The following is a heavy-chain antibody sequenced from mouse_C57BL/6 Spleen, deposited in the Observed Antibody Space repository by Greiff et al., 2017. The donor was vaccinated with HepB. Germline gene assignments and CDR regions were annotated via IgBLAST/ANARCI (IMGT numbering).Heavy chain of an antibody. Sequence: EVQLQESGPGLAKPSQTLSLTCSVTGYSITSDYWNWIRKFPGNKLEYMEYISYSGSTYYNPSLKSRISITRDTSKNQYFLQLNSVTTEDTATYYCARGTHHSNYYWYFDVWCTVAAANGST. D-gene: IGHD2-5*01. CDR3: ARGTHHSNYYWYFDV. J-gene: IGHJ1*03. CDR2: ISYSGST. V-gene: IGHV3-8*01. CDR1: GYSITSDY.